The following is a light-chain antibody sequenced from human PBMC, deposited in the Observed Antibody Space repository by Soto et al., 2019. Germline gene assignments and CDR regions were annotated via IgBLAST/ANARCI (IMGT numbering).Light chain of an antibody. CDR2: GAS. J-gene: IGKJ1*01. V-gene: IGKV3-15*01. CDR3: QHYNSYSEA. Sequence: EIVMTQSPATLSVSPGERATLSCRASQSVSSNLAWYQQKPGQAPRLLIYGASTRATGIPARFSGSGSGPEFTLTISSLQPDDFATYYCQHYNSYSEASGQGTKVDIK. CDR1: QSVSSN.